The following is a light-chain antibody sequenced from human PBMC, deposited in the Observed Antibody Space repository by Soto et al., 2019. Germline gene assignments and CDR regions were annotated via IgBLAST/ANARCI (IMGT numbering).Light chain of an antibody. CDR2: LGS. Sequence: IVMTPSSLSLPVTPGEPASISCRSSQTLLHSSGDNYLDWYLQKPGQSPQLLIYLGSNRASGVHVRFSGSGSCTDFTLKISRVEAEDVGVYYCMQALQTPYTCGQGTKLDIK. J-gene: IGKJ2*01. V-gene: IGKV2-28*01. CDR3: MQALQTPYT. CDR1: QTLLHSSGDNY.